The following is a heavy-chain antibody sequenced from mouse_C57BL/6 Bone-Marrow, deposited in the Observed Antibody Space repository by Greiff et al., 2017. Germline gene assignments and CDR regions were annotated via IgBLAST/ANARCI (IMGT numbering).Heavy chain of an antibody. Sequence: EVQRVESGAELVKPGASVKLSCTASGFNIKDYYMHWVKQRTEQGLEWNGRIDPEDGETKYAPKFPGKATIPADTSSNTAYLQLSSLTSEDTAVXYCAGGLRRDWYFDVWGTGTTVTVSS. D-gene: IGHD2-2*01. V-gene: IGHV14-2*01. J-gene: IGHJ1*03. CDR1: GFNIKDYY. CDR3: AGGLRRDWYFDV. CDR2: IDPEDGET.